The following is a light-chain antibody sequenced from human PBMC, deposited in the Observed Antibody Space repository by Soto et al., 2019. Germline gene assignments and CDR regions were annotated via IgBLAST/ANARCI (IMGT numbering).Light chain of an antibody. CDR1: QSVSSN. CDR2: GAS. V-gene: IGKV3-15*01. Sequence: EIVMTQSPATLSVSPGERATLSCRASQSVSSNLAWYQQKPGQAPRLLIYGASTRATGIPARFSGSRSGTEFTLTISSLQPEDFAVYYCQQYNNWPRTFGQGTKVEIK. CDR3: QQYNNWPRT. J-gene: IGKJ1*01.